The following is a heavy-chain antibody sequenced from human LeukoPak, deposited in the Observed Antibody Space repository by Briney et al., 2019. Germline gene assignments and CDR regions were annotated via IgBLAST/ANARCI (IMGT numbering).Heavy chain of an antibody. CDR3: ARDRPYYYDSSGYLPGGY. Sequence: ASVKVSCKASGYTFTNYAISWVRQAPGQGLEWMGWISPYNGNTNYAQKLQGRVTMTTDTSTSTAYMELRSLRSDDTAVYYCARDRPYYYDSSGYLPGGYWGQGTLVTVSS. D-gene: IGHD3-22*01. J-gene: IGHJ4*02. V-gene: IGHV1-18*01. CDR1: GYTFTNYA. CDR2: ISPYNGNT.